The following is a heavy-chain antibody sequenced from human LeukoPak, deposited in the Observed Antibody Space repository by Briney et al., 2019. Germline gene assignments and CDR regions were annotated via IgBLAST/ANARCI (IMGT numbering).Heavy chain of an antibody. CDR3: AKSGSTSWYLDY. CDR2: ISGSGDNGDNT. V-gene: IGHV3-23*01. CDR1: GLTFSNAW. J-gene: IGHJ4*02. D-gene: IGHD6-13*01. Sequence: GGSLRLSCAASGLTFSNAWMSWVRQAPGKGLEWVSAISGSGDNGDNTYYADSVKGQFTISRDNSKNTLYLQMNSLSAEDAAVYYCAKSGSTSWYLDYWGQGTLVTVSS.